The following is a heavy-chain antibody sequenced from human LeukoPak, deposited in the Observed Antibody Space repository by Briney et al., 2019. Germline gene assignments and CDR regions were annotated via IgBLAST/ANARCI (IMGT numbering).Heavy chain of an antibody. V-gene: IGHV4-59*01. CDR1: GGSISSYY. Sequence: SETLSLTCTVSGGSISSYYWSWIRQPPGKGLEWIGYLYYSGSTNYNPPLKSRVTISVDTSNNQFSLKLSSVTAADTAVYYCARESDSSGWETEYYYYYMDVWGKGTTVTVSS. J-gene: IGHJ6*03. CDR2: LYYSGST. CDR3: ARESDSSGWETEYYYYYMDV. D-gene: IGHD6-19*01.